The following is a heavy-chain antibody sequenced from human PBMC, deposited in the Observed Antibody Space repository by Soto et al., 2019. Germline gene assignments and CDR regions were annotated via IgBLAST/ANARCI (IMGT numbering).Heavy chain of an antibody. CDR3: ARGTGGATSSGKDQFDY. CDR1: GFIFGNFW. D-gene: IGHD1-26*01. J-gene: IGHJ4*02. CDR2: IKQDGSEK. Sequence: EVQLVESGGGLVQPGGSLRLSCAGSGFIFGNFWMTWVRQAPGKGLEWVANIKQDGSEKYYVDSVKGRFTISRDNVKNSLYLQMNSLGSEDTAVYYCARGTGGATSSGKDQFDYWGQGTLVPVSS. V-gene: IGHV3-7*01.